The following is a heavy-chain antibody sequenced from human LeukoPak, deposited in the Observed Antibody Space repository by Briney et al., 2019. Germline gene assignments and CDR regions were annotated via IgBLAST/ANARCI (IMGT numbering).Heavy chain of an antibody. Sequence: GGSLRLSCAASGFTFSSYAMHWVRQAPGKGLEWVAVISYDGSNKNYADSVKGRFTISGDNSKNTLYLQMNSLRSEDTAVYYCARDNSVGDVAWWFDPWGQGTLVTVSS. V-gene: IGHV3-30*04. CDR2: ISYDGSNK. J-gene: IGHJ5*02. CDR1: GFTFSSYA. D-gene: IGHD1-26*01. CDR3: ARDNSVGDVAWWFDP.